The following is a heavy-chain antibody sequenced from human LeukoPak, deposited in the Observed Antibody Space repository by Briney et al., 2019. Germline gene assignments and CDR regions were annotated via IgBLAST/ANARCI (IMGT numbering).Heavy chain of an antibody. CDR2: IYYSGST. CDR3: ASQRGQWPDRPFDY. D-gene: IGHD6-19*01. J-gene: IGHJ4*02. V-gene: IGHV4-39*07. Sequence: PSETLSLTCTVSGGSISSSSYYWGWIRQPPGKGPEWIGSIYYSGSTYYNPSLKSRVTISVDTSKNQFSLKLSSVTAADTAVYYCASQRGQWPDRPFDYWGQGTLVTVSS. CDR1: GGSISSSSYY.